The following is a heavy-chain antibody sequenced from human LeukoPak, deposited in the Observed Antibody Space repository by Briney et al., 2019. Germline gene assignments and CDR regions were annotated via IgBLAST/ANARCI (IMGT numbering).Heavy chain of an antibody. CDR1: GGSISSYY. V-gene: IGHV4-4*07. CDR2: IYSRGST. Sequence: SETLSLTCTVSGGSISSYYWSCSRQPAGKGLEWIGRIYSRGSTNYNPSLQSRVTMSVDTSKNQISLKLNSVTAADTAVYYCARDPMAGTFRAFDSWGQGTMVTVSS. J-gene: IGHJ3*02. CDR3: ARDPMAGTFRAFDS. D-gene: IGHD6-19*01.